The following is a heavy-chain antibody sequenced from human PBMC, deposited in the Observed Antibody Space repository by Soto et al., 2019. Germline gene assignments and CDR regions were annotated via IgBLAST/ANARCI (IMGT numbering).Heavy chain of an antibody. V-gene: IGHV4-34*01. J-gene: IGHJ1*01. CDR3: ARSRYSGTYYMHFQH. CDR1: GGSLSSFY. CDR2: SNNSGST. Sequence: QVQLQQWGAGLLKPSETLSLTCAVYGGSLSSFYWSWIRQPPGKGLEWIGESNNSGSTSYNPSLKGRVTISVDTSKDQLYLRLTSVTAADSAVYYCARSRYSGTYYMHFQHCGQGTLVTVSS. D-gene: IGHD1-26*01.